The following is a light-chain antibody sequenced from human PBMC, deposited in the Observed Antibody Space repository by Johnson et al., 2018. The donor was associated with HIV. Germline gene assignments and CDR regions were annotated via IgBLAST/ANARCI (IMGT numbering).Light chain of an antibody. CDR1: SSNVGSSF. J-gene: IGLJ1*01. CDR3: GTWESSLSAGYV. CDR2: DNN. V-gene: IGLV1-51*01. Sequence: QSVLTQPPSVSAAPGHTVTISCSGSSSNVGSSFVSWYRQVPGTAPKLLIYDNNRRPSGIPDRFSGSKSGTSATLGITGLQTGDEADYYCGTWESSLSAGYVFGAGTKVTVL.